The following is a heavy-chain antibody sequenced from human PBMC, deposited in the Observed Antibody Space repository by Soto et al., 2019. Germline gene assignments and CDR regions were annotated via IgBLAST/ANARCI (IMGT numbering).Heavy chain of an antibody. CDR1: GGSISSGNYY. V-gene: IGHV4-30-4*01. D-gene: IGHD3-10*01. CDR2: IFYSGTT. Sequence: QVQLQESGPGLVKPSQTLSLTCTVSGGSISSGNYYWSWIRQPPGKGLEWIGYIFYSGTTYYNPSLKRRVSISVDTSKNQFSLSLSSLTAADAAVYYCARDSGWFGEFKYYYNGMDVWGQGTTVTVSS. CDR3: ARDSGWFGEFKYYYNGMDV. J-gene: IGHJ6*02.